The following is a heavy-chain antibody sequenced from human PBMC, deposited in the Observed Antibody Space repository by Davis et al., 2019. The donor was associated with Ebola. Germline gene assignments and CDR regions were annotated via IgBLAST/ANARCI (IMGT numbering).Heavy chain of an antibody. V-gene: IGHV4-39*01. J-gene: IGHJ2*01. CDR3: ARTRVDYDYVWGSYSEDHWYFDL. Sequence: SETLSLTCTVSGDSISSSSYYWGWIRQPPGKGLEWIGSIYYSGITYYNPSLRSRVTISVDTSKNQFSLKLSSLTAADTAVYYCARTRVDYDYVWGSYSEDHWYFDLWGRGTLVTVSS. D-gene: IGHD3-16*01. CDR1: GDSISSSSYY. CDR2: IYYSGIT.